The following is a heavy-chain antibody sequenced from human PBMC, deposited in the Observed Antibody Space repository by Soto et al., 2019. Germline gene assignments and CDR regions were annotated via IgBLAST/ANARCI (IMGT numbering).Heavy chain of an antibody. D-gene: IGHD3-16*01. CDR2: ISVYNGNT. J-gene: IGHJ4*02. CDR3: ARAGQFYDASSYAD. CDR1: GYSFATSG. Sequence: QVKLVQSGTEVKKPGASIKVSCKASGYSFATSGMTWVRQAPGQGLEWMGWISVYNGNTNYDQNLQHGVTMTTDTSTNIAYLEVRILRSDATAVYYCARAGQFYDASSYADWGQGTLVTVSS. V-gene: IGHV1-18*01.